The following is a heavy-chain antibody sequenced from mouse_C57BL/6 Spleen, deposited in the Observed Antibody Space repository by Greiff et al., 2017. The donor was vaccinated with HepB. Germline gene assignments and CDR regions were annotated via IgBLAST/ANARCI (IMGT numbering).Heavy chain of an antibody. CDR3: ARPLTTGYYFDY. J-gene: IGHJ2*01. D-gene: IGHD1-1*01. Sequence: VKLMESGAELARPGASVKLSCKASGYTFTSYGISWVKQRTGQGLEWIGEIYPRSGNTYYNEKFKGKATLTADKYSSTAYMELRSLTSEDSAVYFCARPLTTGYYFDYWGQGTTLTVSS. CDR2: IYPRSGNT. V-gene: IGHV1-81*01. CDR1: GYTFTSYG.